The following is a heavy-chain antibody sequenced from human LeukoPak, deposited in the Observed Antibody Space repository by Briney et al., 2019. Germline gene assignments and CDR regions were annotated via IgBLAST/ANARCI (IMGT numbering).Heavy chain of an antibody. V-gene: IGHV4-34*01. CDR3: ARSERIQPYFDY. Sequence: SVTLSLTCAVCGGSFRGYYWSWMRQPPAKGREWIGEINHSGSTNYNPSLKSRVTISVDTSKIQFSLNLSSVTAAATAVYYCARSERIQPYFDYWGQGTLVTVSS. CDR2: INHSGST. J-gene: IGHJ4*02. CDR1: GGSFRGYY. D-gene: IGHD5-18*01.